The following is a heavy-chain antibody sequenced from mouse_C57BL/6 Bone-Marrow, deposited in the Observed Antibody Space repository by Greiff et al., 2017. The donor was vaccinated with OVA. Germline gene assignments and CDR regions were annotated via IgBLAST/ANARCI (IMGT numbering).Heavy chain of an antibody. CDR3: ARAGGSSWSWFAY. CDR2: ISYDGSN. V-gene: IGHV3-6*01. D-gene: IGHD1-1*01. Sequence: EVKLMESGPGLVKPSQSLSLTCSVTGYSITSGYYWNWIRQFPGNKLEWMGYISYDGSNNYNPSLKNRISITRDTSKNQFFLKLNSVTTEDTATYYCARAGGSSWSWFAYWGQGTLVTVSA. CDR1: GYSITSGYY. J-gene: IGHJ3*01.